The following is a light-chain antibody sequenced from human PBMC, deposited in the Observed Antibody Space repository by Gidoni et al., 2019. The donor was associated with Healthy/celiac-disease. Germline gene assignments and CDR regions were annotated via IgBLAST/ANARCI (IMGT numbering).Light chain of an antibody. V-gene: IGKV3-15*01. Sequence: EILMTQSPATLSVSPGERATLACRASQSVSSNLAWYQQKPGQAPRLLIEGASTRATGIPARFSGSGSGTEFTLTISSLQSEDFAVYYCQQYNNWPPYTFGQGTKLEIK. CDR1: QSVSSN. CDR2: GAS. CDR3: QQYNNWPPYT. J-gene: IGKJ2*01.